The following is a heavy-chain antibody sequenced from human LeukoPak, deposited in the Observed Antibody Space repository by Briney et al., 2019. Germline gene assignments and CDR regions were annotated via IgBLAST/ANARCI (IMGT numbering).Heavy chain of an antibody. CDR3: ASFGVLMVYAIPDFHYMDV. Sequence: LGAPSPPFPVSGGSISSSSFYWGWVRPPPGKGVGWVGGIYYSGSTYYNPSLKSRVTISVDTSKNQFSLKLSSVTAADTAVYYCASFGVLMVYAIPDFHYMDVWGKGTTVTVSS. J-gene: IGHJ6*03. V-gene: IGHV4-39*01. CDR1: GGSISSSSFY. CDR2: IYYSGST. D-gene: IGHD2-8*01.